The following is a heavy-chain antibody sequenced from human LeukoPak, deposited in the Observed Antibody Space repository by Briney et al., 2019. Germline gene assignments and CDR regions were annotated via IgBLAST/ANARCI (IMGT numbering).Heavy chain of an antibody. CDR2: TYYRSKWYN. Sequence: PSQSLSLTCAISGDSVSTNSAAWNWIRRSPSRGLEWLGRTYYRSKWYNDYALSVKSRMTINPDTSKNQFSLQLNSVTPEDTAVYYCARETENAFDIWGQGTMVTVSS. J-gene: IGHJ3*02. CDR3: ARETENAFDI. V-gene: IGHV6-1*01. CDR1: GDSVSTNSAA.